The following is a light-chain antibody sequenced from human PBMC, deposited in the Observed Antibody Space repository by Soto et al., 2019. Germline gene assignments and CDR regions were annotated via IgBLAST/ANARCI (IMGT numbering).Light chain of an antibody. Sequence: IVLTQSPATLSSFPGDRVTLSCRASQAVNTRLAWYQHKPGQAPRLLIYLTSNRAAGIPARFSGSGSETDFTLTISDVEPVDFAVYYCHQRQSWPRTFGQGTKVDIK. CDR3: HQRQSWPRT. CDR1: QAVNTR. J-gene: IGKJ1*01. CDR2: LTS. V-gene: IGKV3-11*01.